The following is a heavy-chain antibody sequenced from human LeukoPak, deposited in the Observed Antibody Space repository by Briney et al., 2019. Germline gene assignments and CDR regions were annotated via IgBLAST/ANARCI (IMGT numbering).Heavy chain of an antibody. CDR3: ARDPNGNHRPYYFDY. D-gene: IGHD4-23*01. J-gene: IGHJ4*02. CDR1: GFTFDDYG. V-gene: IGHV3-20*04. Sequence: SAGSLRLSCAASGFTFDDYGMSWVRQAPGKGLEWLSGINWNGGSTGYADSVKGRFTISRDNAKNSLYLQMNSLRAEDTALYYCARDPNGNHRPYYFDYWGQGTLVTVSS. CDR2: INWNGGST.